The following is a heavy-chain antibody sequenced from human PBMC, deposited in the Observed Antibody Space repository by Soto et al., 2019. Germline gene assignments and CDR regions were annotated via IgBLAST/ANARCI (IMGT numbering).Heavy chain of an antibody. CDR2: ISGSGGST. J-gene: IGHJ4*02. D-gene: IGHD4-17*01. CDR3: AKDSVLGYGDYPDY. CDR1: GFTFSSYA. Sequence: GGSLRLSCAASGFTFSSYAMSWVRQAPGKGLEWVSAISGSGGSTYYADSVKGRFTISRDNSKNTLYLNMNSLRAEDTAVYYCAKDSVLGYGDYPDYWGQGTLVTVSS. V-gene: IGHV3-23*01.